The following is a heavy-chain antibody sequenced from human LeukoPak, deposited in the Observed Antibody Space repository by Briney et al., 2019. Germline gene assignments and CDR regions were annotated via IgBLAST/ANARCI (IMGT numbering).Heavy chain of an antibody. V-gene: IGHV1-8*01. D-gene: IGHD6-13*01. CDR2: MNPNSGNT. J-gene: IGHJ5*02. Sequence: ASVKVSCKASGYTFTSYDINWVRQATGQGLEWMGWMNPNSGNTGYAQKLQGRVTMTTDTSTSTAYMELRSLRSDDTAVYYCARAYSSSWFWFDPWGQGTLVTVSS. CDR3: ARAYSSSWFWFDP. CDR1: GYTFTSYD.